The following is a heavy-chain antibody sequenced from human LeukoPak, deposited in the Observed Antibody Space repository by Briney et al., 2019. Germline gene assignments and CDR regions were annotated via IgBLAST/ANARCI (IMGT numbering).Heavy chain of an antibody. Sequence: KASETLSLTCAVYGGSFSGYYWSWIRQPPGKGLEWIGYIYYSGSTNYNPSLKSRVTISVDTSKNQFSLKLSSVTAADTAVYYCAGASYDSSGVHWGQGTLVTVSS. CDR1: GGSFSGYY. CDR2: IYYSGST. V-gene: IGHV4-59*01. J-gene: IGHJ4*02. CDR3: AGASYDSSGVH. D-gene: IGHD3-22*01.